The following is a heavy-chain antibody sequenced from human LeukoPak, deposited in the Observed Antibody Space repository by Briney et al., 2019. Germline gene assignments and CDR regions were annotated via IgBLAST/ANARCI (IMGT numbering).Heavy chain of an antibody. J-gene: IGHJ4*02. CDR1: GYTFTSYA. V-gene: IGHV1-2*02. Sequence: ASVKVSCKASGYTFTSYAMNWVRQAPGQGIEWMGWINPNSGGTNYAQKFQGRVTMTRDTSISTAYMELSRLRSDDTAVYYCARDLVDGYNDYWGQGTLVTVSS. CDR3: ARDLVDGYNDY. D-gene: IGHD5-24*01. CDR2: INPNSGGT.